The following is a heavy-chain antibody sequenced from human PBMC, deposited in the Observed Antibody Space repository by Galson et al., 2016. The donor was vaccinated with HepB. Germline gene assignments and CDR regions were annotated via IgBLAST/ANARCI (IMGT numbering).Heavy chain of an antibody. CDR2: IYPADFAV. V-gene: IGHV5-51*01. CDR3: ARSPVWFGQLGSYFDL. D-gene: IGHD3-10*01. Sequence: QSGAEVKKPGESLTISCQVSGYNKFVTDWIGWVRQMPGKGLELMGIIYPADFAVKYGQSFQGQVTISADRYINTAYLQWTSLKASDTTMYYCARSPVWFGQLGSYFDLWGQGTLVTVSA. CDR1: GYNKFVTDW. J-gene: IGHJ4*02.